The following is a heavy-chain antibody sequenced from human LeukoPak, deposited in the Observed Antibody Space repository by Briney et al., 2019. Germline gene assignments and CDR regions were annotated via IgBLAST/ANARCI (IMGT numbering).Heavy chain of an antibody. V-gene: IGHV3-30-3*01. CDR3: ARGAPKLGTPTGIDY. Sequence: PGGSLRLSCAASGFTFSSYAMHWVRQAPGKGLEWVAVISYDGSNKYYADSVKGRFTISRDNSKNTLYLQMNSLRAEDTAVYYCARGAPKLGTPTGIDYWGQGTLVTVSS. CDR1: GFTFSSYA. J-gene: IGHJ4*02. D-gene: IGHD7-27*01. CDR2: ISYDGSNK.